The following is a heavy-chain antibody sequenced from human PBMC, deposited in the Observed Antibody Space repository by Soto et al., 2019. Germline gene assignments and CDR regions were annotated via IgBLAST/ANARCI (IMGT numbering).Heavy chain of an antibody. Sequence: GGSLGLSCASSGFTFSSYGIHWVRHSPGKGLEWLAIIWNDGSNEYYADSVKGRFTISRDNSKNTVYLQVTNLRAEDTAVYFCARDQTDSGGYSDSWGQGTLVTVSS. D-gene: IGHD2-15*01. CDR3: ARDQTDSGGYSDS. CDR2: IWNDGSNE. CDR1: GFTFSSYG. V-gene: IGHV3-33*08. J-gene: IGHJ4*02.